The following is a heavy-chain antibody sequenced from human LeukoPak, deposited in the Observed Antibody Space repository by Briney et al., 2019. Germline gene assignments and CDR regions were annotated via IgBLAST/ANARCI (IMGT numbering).Heavy chain of an antibody. CDR3: ARGWIAAAALIFDY. CDR1: GFTFSNYA. J-gene: IGHJ4*02. D-gene: IGHD6-13*01. V-gene: IGHV3-33*08. CDR2: TWYDETDK. Sequence: RGSLRLSCAASGFTFSNYAMYWVRQAPGKGLEWVAMTWYDETDKDYADSVKGRFSISRDNSKNTLYLQMNSLRAEDTAVYYCARGWIAAAALIFDYWGQGALVTVSA.